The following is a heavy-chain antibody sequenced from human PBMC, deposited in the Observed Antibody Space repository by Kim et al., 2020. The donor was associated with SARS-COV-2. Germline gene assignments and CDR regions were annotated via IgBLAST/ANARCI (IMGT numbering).Heavy chain of an antibody. J-gene: IGHJ4*02. CDR3: ARSCSSTSCYTLDFDY. Sequence: YLKSRVTISVDRAKNQFSLKLSSVTAADTAVYYCARSCSSTSCYTLDFDYWGQGTLVTVSS. D-gene: IGHD2-2*02. V-gene: IGHV4-30-2*01.